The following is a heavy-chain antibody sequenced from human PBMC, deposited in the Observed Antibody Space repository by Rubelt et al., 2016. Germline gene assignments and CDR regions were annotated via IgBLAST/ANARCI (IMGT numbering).Heavy chain of an antibody. V-gene: IGHV3-21*01. CDR2: ISSYSTYI. J-gene: IGHJ4*02. Sequence: AGGSLRLSCAASGFIFSSYTMNWVRQAPGKGLEWVSSISSYSTYIYSADSVKGRFTISRDNAKNSLYLQMNSLRAEDTAVYYCARGGGHFDYWGQGTLVTVSS. CDR1: GFIFSSYT. CDR3: ARGGGHFDY.